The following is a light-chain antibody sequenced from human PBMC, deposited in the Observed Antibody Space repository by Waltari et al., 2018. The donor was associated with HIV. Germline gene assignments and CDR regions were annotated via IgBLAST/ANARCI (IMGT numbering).Light chain of an antibody. V-gene: IGKV1-5*03. J-gene: IGKJ1*01. CDR2: KAS. Sequence: DIQMTQSPSTLSASVGDRVTITCRASQSISSWLAWYQLKPGKAPKRLIYKASSLESGVPSRFSGSGSGTEFTLTISSLQPDDFATYYCQQYNSYWTFGQGTKVEIK. CDR1: QSISSW. CDR3: QQYNSYWT.